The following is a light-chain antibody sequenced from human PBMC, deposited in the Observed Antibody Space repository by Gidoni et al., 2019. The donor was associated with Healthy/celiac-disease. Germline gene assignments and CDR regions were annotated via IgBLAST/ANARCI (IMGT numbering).Light chain of an antibody. CDR1: SSDVGGYNY. CDR2: EVS. J-gene: IGLJ1*01. Sequence: QSALTQPASVSGSPGQSITISCTGTSSDVGGYNYVSWYQQHPGKAPNLMIYEVSNRPSGVSNRFSGSKSGNTASLTISGLQAEDEADYYCSSYTSSSTPVFGTGTKVTVL. CDR3: SSYTSSSTPV. V-gene: IGLV2-14*01.